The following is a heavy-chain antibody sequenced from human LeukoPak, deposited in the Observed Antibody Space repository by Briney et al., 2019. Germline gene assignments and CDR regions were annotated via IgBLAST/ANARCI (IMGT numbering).Heavy chain of an antibody. J-gene: IGHJ4*02. CDR3: ARVGHSYGYVRLGTHFDY. CDR2: IYYSGST. D-gene: IGHD5-18*01. CDR1: GGSISSYY. Sequence: SKTLSLTCNVSGGSISSYYWSWIRQPPGKGLEWIGYIYYSGSTNYNPSLQSRVTISVHTSKTQSSLNLSSVTAADTAVYYCARVGHSYGYVRLGTHFDYWGPGTLVTVSS. V-gene: IGHV4-59*01.